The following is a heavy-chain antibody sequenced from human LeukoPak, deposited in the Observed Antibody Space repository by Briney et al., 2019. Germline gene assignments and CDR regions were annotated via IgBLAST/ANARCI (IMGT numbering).Heavy chain of an antibody. D-gene: IGHD4-11*01. CDR3: ARDWGWVYGPTRLQVTNGRDFDY. CDR1: GYTFTSYG. V-gene: IGHV1-18*01. J-gene: IGHJ4*02. CDR2: ISAYNGNT. Sequence: ASVKVSCKASGYTFTSYGISWVRQAPGQGLEWMGWISAYNGNTNYAQKLQGRVTMTTDTSTSTAYMELRSLRSDDTAVYYCARDWGWVYGPTRLQVTNGRDFDYWGQGTLVTVSS.